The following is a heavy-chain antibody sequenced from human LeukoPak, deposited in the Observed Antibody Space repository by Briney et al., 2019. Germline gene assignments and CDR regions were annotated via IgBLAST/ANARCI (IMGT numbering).Heavy chain of an antibody. J-gene: IGHJ4*02. Sequence: GGSLRLSCVASGFTFSSHGMHWVRQAPGKGLEWVSVISNDGSDQYYADSVKGRFTISRDNSKNTLSLQMNSLGAQDTAVYYCARDRDSYRLDYWGQGTLVTVSS. CDR2: ISNDGSDQ. CDR1: GFTFSSHG. CDR3: ARDRDSYRLDY. V-gene: IGHV3-30*03. D-gene: IGHD3-16*02.